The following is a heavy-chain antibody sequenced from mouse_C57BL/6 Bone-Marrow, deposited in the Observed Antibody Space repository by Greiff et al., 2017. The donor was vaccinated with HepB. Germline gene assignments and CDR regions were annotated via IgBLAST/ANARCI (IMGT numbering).Heavy chain of an antibody. J-gene: IGHJ1*03. CDR2: ISYSGST. CDR3: ARSGTTVRSWYFDV. CDR1: GYSITSDY. V-gene: IGHV3-8*01. D-gene: IGHD1-1*01. Sequence: EVKLQESGPGLAKPSQTLSLTCSVTGYSITSDYWNWIRKLPGNKLEYMGYISYSGSTYYNPSLKSRISITRDTSKNQYYLQLNSVTTEDTATYYCARSGTTVRSWYFDVWGTGTTVTVSS.